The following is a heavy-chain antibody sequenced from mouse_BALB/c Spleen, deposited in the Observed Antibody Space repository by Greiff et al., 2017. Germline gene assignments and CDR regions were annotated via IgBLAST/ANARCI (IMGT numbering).Heavy chain of an antibody. Sequence: VQGVESGPGLVAPSQSLSITCTVSGFSLSRYSVHWVRQPPGKGLEWLGMIWGGGSTDYNSALKSRLSISKDNSKSQVFLKMNSLQTDDTAMYYCARTYDYDVWFAYWGQGTLVTVSA. CDR3: ARTYDYDVWFAY. CDR1: GFSLSRYS. J-gene: IGHJ3*01. V-gene: IGHV2-6-4*01. D-gene: IGHD2-4*01. CDR2: IWGGGST.